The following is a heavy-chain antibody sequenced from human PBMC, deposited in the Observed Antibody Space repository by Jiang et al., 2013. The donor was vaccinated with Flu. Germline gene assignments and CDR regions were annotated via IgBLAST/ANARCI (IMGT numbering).Heavy chain of an antibody. CDR1: GFSLTTIGVG. V-gene: IGHV2-5*02. CDR2: IYWDDDK. CDR3: ARGYIVTTGDF. Sequence: KPTQTLTLTCTFSGFSLTTIGVGVGWIRQPPGKALEWLALIYWDDDKRYSPSLKSRLTITKGTSKNQVVLTMTNMDPVDTATYYCARGYIVTTGDFWGQGTLVTVSS. J-gene: IGHJ4*02. D-gene: IGHD5-12*01.